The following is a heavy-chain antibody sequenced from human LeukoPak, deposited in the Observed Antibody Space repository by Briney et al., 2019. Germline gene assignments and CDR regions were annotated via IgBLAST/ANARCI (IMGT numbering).Heavy chain of an antibody. V-gene: IGHV3-7*03. CDR3: AKYSSVRPTKPIDY. CDR2: IKQDGSEK. D-gene: IGHD6-19*01. CDR1: GSTFSTYR. Sequence: GGSLRLSCAASGSTFSTYRMSWVRQAPGKGLEWVANIKQDGSEKHYVDSVKGRFTISRDNSKNTLYLQMNSLRAEDTAVYYCAKYSSVRPTKPIDYWGQGTLVTVSS. J-gene: IGHJ4*02.